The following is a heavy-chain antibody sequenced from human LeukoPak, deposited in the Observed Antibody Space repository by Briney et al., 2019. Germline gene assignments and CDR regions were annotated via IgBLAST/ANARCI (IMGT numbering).Heavy chain of an antibody. CDR1: GFTFSSYA. Sequence: GGSLRLSCAASGFTFSSYAMSWVRQAPGKGLEWVSAISGSGGSTYYADSVKGRFTISRDNSKNTLYLQMNSLRAEDTAVYYCARTSHKRSAFYYHYYYMDVWGKGTTVTVSS. D-gene: IGHD2-2*01. V-gene: IGHV3-23*01. CDR3: ARTSHKRSAFYYHYYYMDV. CDR2: ISGSGGST. J-gene: IGHJ6*03.